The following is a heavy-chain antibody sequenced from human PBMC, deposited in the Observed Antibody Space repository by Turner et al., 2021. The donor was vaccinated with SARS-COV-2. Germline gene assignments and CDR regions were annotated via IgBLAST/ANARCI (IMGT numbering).Heavy chain of an antibody. D-gene: IGHD6-25*01. Sequence: QVQLVQSGAELKKRGASVKVSGKVSGYTLTEIFIHWVRQAPGKGLEWMGGFDPEGRETIYAQKFQGRVTMTEDTSTDIAYMELSSLSSDDTAVYYCATDPLGWAGYDYWGQGTLVTVSS. CDR3: ATDPLGWAGYDY. V-gene: IGHV1-24*01. CDR1: GYTLTEIF. J-gene: IGHJ4*02. CDR2: FDPEGRET.